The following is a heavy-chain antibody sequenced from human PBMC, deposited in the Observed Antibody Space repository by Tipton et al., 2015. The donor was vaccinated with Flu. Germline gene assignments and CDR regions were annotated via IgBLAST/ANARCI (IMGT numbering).Heavy chain of an antibody. Sequence: TLSLTCSVSGDSIGSRYFWGWIRQPPGKGLEWIGNIHRSGSTYHNPSLKNRVTISVDTTKNQFSLKLSSVTAADTAVYYCARETGWGYSYASHGPYFDIGGQGTMVTVSS. CDR2: IHRSGST. CDR1: GDSIGSRYF. V-gene: IGHV4-38-2*02. CDR3: ARETGWGYSYASHGPYFDI. J-gene: IGHJ3*02. D-gene: IGHD5-18*01.